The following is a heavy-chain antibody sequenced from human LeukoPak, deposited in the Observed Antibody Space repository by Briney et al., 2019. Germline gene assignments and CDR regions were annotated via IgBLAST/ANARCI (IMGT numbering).Heavy chain of an antibody. Sequence: PSETLSLTCTVSGGSISSYYWSWIRQPAGKGLEWIGRIYTSGSTNYNPSLKSRVTISVDKSKNQFSLKLTSVTAADTAVYYCARHSVTEMIFGFDNWGQGTLVTVPS. CDR3: ARHSVTEMIFGFDN. D-gene: IGHD3/OR15-3a*01. CDR1: GGSISSYY. V-gene: IGHV4-4*07. CDR2: IYTSGST. J-gene: IGHJ4*02.